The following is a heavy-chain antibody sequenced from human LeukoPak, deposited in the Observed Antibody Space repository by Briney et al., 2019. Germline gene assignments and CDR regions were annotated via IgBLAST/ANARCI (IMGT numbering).Heavy chain of an antibody. CDR1: GFTFSSYS. Sequence: GSLRLSCAASGFTFSSYSMNWVRQAPGKGLEWVSYISTSSSTIYYADSVKGRFTVSRDNAKNSLYLHMNSLRAEDTAVYYCARGRADYYFDYWGQGTLVTVSS. CDR3: ARGRADYYFDY. V-gene: IGHV3-48*01. D-gene: IGHD2-21*02. CDR2: ISTSSSTI. J-gene: IGHJ4*02.